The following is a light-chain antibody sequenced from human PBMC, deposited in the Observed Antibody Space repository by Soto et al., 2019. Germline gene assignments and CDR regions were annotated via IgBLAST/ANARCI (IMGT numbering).Light chain of an antibody. J-gene: IGLJ1*01. CDR2: DVS. V-gene: IGLV2-14*01. CDR1: SREVGGYNY. CDR3: CSYTTSNTRQII. Sequence: QSVLTQPAPVSGSPGQSIPISCTGTSREVGGYNYVSWYQQHPGKAPKFMIYDVSNRPSGVSNRFSGSKSGNTASLTISGLQAEDEADYYCCSYTTSNTRQIIFGTGTRSPS.